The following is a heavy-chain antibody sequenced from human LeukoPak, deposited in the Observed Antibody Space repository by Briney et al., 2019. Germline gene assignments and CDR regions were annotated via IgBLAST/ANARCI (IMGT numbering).Heavy chain of an antibody. D-gene: IGHD6-19*01. CDR3: AKGAGYCYFFYMDV. CDR1: GFTFSSYA. V-gene: IGHV3-23*01. CDR2: ISGSGGST. J-gene: IGHJ6*03. Sequence: GGSLRLSCAPSGFTFSSYAMSWVRQAPGKGLEWVSAISGSGGSTYYTDSVKGRFTISRYNSKNSLYLQMNGVRAEDAYVYSSAKGAGYCYFFYMDVWGKGTTVTVSS.